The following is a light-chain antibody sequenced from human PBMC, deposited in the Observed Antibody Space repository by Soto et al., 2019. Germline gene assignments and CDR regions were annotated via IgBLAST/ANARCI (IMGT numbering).Light chain of an antibody. J-gene: IGKJ1*01. V-gene: IGKV3-20*01. CDR1: QSVSSSY. CDR2: GAS. CDR3: QQYGSPWT. Sequence: EIVLTQSPGTLSLSPGERATLSCRASQSVSSSYLAWYQQKPGQAPRLLIYGASSRATGIPDRFSGSGSGTEFTVTISRLEPEDFAVYYCQQYGSPWTFGQGTKVEIK.